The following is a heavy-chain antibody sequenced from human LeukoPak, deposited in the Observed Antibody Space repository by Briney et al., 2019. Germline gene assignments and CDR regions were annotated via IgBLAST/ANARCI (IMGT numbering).Heavy chain of an antibody. CDR1: GFTFSSYG. CDR2: ISGSGGST. Sequence: GGSLRLSCAASGFTFSSYGMSWVRQAPGKGLEWVSAISGSGGSTYYADSVKGRFTSSRDNSKNTLYLQMNSLRAEDTAVYHCARVGMLQYSSSWCFDYWGQGTLVTVSS. J-gene: IGHJ4*02. CDR3: ARVGMLQYSSSWCFDY. D-gene: IGHD6-13*01. V-gene: IGHV3-23*01.